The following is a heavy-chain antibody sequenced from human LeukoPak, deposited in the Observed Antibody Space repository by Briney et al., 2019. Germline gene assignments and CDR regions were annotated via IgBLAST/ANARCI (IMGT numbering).Heavy chain of an antibody. J-gene: IGHJ3*02. Sequence: SETLSLTCTVSGGSISSYYWSWIRQPPGKGLEWIGYIYYSGSTNYNPSLKSRVTISVDTSKNQYSLKLSSVTAADTAVYYCARTAYYYDSSGYYHDAFDIWGQGTMVTVSS. CDR2: IYYSGST. CDR3: ARTAYYYDSSGYYHDAFDI. CDR1: GGSISSYY. V-gene: IGHV4-59*12. D-gene: IGHD3-22*01.